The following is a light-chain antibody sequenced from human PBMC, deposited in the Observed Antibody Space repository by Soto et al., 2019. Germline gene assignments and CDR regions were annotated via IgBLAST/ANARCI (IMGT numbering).Light chain of an antibody. CDR3: QQYNSYSQT. CDR1: QSISSW. V-gene: IGKV1-5*03. Sequence: DIQMTQSPSTLSASVGDRVTITCRASQSISSWLAWYQQKPGKAPKLLIYKASSLESGVSSRFSGSGAGTAYALTISSLQPDDIATNYYQQYNSYSQTLGQGTKVEI. CDR2: KAS. J-gene: IGKJ1*01.